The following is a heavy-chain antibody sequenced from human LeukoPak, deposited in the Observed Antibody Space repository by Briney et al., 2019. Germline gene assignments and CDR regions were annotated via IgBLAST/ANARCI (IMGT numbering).Heavy chain of an antibody. Sequence: MPSETLSLTCTVSGYSISSGYYWDWIRQPPGKGLEWIGSVHHSGSTYYNPSLKSRVTISVDTSKNQFSLKLSSVTAADTAVYYCARDYDYYDTGWAFDIWGQGTMVTVSS. J-gene: IGHJ3*02. V-gene: IGHV4-38-2*02. CDR3: ARDYDYYDTGWAFDI. D-gene: IGHD3-22*01. CDR1: GYSISSGYY. CDR2: VHHSGST.